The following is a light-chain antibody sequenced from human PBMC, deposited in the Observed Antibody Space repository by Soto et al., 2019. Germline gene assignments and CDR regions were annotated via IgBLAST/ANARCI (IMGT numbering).Light chain of an antibody. CDR2: GNN. CDR1: RSNIGAGYD. CDR3: QSYDSSLSGSV. V-gene: IGLV1-40*01. J-gene: IGLJ1*01. Sequence: QSVLTQPPSVSGAPGQMVTISCTGGRSNIGAGYDVQWYQQLPGTAPKLFIYGNNNRPSGVPDRFSGSKSGTSGSLAITGLQAEDEADYYCQSYDSSLSGSVFGTGTKLTVL.